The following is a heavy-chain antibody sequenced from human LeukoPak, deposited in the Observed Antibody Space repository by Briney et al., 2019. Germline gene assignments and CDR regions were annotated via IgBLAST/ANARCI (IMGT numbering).Heavy chain of an antibody. CDR3: ARRSYNSPFRY. V-gene: IGHV4-34*01. Sequence: PSETLSRTCAVYGGSFSGYYYTWIRQPPGKGLEWIGEINHSGSTNYNPSLKSRVTISVDTSKNQFSLKLSSVTAADTAVYYCARRSYNSPFRYWGQGTLVTVSS. J-gene: IGHJ4*02. CDR2: INHSGST. CDR1: GGSFSGYY. D-gene: IGHD5-24*01.